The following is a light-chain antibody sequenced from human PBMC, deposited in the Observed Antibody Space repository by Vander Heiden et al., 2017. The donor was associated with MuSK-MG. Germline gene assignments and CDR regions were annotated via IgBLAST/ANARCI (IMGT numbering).Light chain of an antibody. CDR3: QQYNTWPL. J-gene: IGKJ2*01. V-gene: IGKV3-15*01. Sequence: EIVMTQSPATLSVSPGERATLSCRASQSVRSNLAWYQQKPGQAPRLLIYGASTRATGIPARFSGSESGTEFTLTISSLQSEDFAVYYCQQYNTWPLFGQGTKLEIK. CDR1: QSVRSN. CDR2: GAS.